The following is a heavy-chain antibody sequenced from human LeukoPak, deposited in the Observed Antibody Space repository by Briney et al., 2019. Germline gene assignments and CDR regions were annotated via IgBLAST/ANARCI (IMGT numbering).Heavy chain of an antibody. CDR1: GYTFTGYY. V-gene: IGHV1-2*02. J-gene: IGHJ5*02. CDR2: INPNSGGT. CDR3: ARGRGVVAATRHGFAP. Sequence: GASVKVSCKASGYTFTGYYMHWVRQAPGQGLEWMGWINPNSGGTNYAQKFQGRVTMTRDTSISTAYMELSRLRSDDTAVYYCARGRGVVAATRHGFAPGGQGPLVTVSS. D-gene: IGHD2-15*01.